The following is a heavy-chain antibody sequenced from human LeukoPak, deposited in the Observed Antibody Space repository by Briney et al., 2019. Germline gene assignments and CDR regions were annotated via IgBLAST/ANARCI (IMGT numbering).Heavy chain of an antibody. J-gene: IGHJ4*02. CDR3: ATAPRGLWFGELPSYYFDY. Sequence: GGSLRLSCAASGLTFSSYSMNWVRQAPGKGLEWVSYISSSSSTIYYADSVKGRFTISRDNAKNSLYLQMNSLRAEDTAVYYCATAPRGLWFGELPSYYFDYWGQGTLVTVSS. CDR1: GLTFSSYS. D-gene: IGHD3-10*01. V-gene: IGHV3-48*04. CDR2: ISSSSSTI.